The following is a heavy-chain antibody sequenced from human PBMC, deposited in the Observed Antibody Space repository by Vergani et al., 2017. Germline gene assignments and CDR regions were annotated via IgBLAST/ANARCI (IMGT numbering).Heavy chain of an antibody. D-gene: IGHD3-22*01. CDR1: GFTFSSYW. V-gene: IGHV3-7*01. CDR3: ARHQDLYDSSGRANLVLDY. Sequence: EVQLVESGGGLVQPGGSLRLSCAASGFTFSSYWMSWVRQAPGKGLEWVANIKQDGSEKYYVDSVKGRFTISRDNAKNSLYLQMNSLRAEDTAVYYCARHQDLYDSSGRANLVLDYWGQGTLVTVSS. CDR2: IKQDGSEK. J-gene: IGHJ4*02.